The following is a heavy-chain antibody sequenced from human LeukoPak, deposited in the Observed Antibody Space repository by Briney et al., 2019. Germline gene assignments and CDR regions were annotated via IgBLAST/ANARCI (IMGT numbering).Heavy chain of an antibody. Sequence: SETLSLTCTVSGGSISSYYWSWVRQPAGKGLEWIGRIYSSGNTNYNPSLKSRVTMSVDTSRNQFSLKLSSVTAADTAVYYCARESVGYCSGSSCPYYFDYWGQGTLVTVSS. CDR1: GGSISSYY. CDR2: IYSSGNT. D-gene: IGHD2-15*01. J-gene: IGHJ4*02. CDR3: ARESVGYCSGSSCPYYFDY. V-gene: IGHV4-4*07.